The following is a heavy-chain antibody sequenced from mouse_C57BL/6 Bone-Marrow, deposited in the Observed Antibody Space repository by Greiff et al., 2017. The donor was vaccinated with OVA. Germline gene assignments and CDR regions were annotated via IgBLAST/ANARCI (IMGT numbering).Heavy chain of an antibody. J-gene: IGHJ4*01. CDR2: IHPNSGST. D-gene: IGHD2-2*01. CDR3: ARCGYPLYAMDY. Sequence: QVQLQQSGAELVKPGASVKLSCKASGYTFTSYWMHWVKQRPGQGLEWIGMIHPNSGSTNYNEKFKSKATLTVDKSSSTAYMQLSSLTSEDSAVYYCARCGYPLYAMDYWGQGTSVTVSS. CDR1: GYTFTSYW. V-gene: IGHV1-64*01.